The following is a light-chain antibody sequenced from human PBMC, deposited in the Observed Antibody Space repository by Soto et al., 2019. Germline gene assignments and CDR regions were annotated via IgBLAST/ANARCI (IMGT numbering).Light chain of an antibody. J-gene: IGLJ2*01. CDR2: DVT. CDR3: CSYAGSYTRSV. CDR1: SSDVGGYNY. Sequence: QSALTQPRSVSGSPGQSVTISCTGTSSDVGGYNYVSWYQHHPGKDPKLMIYDVTKRPSGVPDRFSGSKSGYTASLTISGLQAEDEADYYCCSYAGSYTRSVFGGRTKLTVL. V-gene: IGLV2-11*01.